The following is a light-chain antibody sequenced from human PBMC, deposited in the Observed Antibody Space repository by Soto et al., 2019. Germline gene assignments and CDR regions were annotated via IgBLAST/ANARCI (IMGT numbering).Light chain of an antibody. J-gene: IGLJ3*02. Sequence: QAVVTQEPSLTVSPGGTVTLTCASSTGAVTSGNYPNWFQQKPGQAPRPLIYSTINKHSWTPALFSGSLLGGKAALTLSGVQPEDEADYYCLLYSGGPWVFGGGTKLTV. CDR1: TGAVTSGNY. CDR3: LLYSGGPWV. V-gene: IGLV7-43*01. CDR2: STI.